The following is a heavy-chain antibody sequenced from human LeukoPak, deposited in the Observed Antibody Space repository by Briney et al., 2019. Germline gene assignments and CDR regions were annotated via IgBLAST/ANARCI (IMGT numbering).Heavy chain of an antibody. CDR1: GYSFTSYW. D-gene: IGHD5-24*01. J-gene: IGHJ4*02. CDR2: IYPGDSDT. CDR3: ATSRIMATISPFDY. Sequence: GGSLKISCKGSGYSFTSYWIGWVRQMPGKGLEWMGIIYPGDSDTRYSPSFQGQVTFSADNSIGTAYLQWSSLKASDTAMYYCATSRIMATISPFDYWGQGTLVTVSS. V-gene: IGHV5-51*01.